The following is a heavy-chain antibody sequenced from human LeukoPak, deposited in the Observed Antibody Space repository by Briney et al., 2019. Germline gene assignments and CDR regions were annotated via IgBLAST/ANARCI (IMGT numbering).Heavy chain of an antibody. CDR2: ISSSSRYV. J-gene: IGHJ6*03. D-gene: IGHD2-2*01. CDR1: VFTFSDYS. CDR3: ARGLLAAMGYYYMDV. V-gene: IGHV3-21*04. Sequence: GGSLRLSCAASVFTFSDYSMNWVRQAPGKGLEWVSSISSSSRYVYYADSVKGRFTISRDNSKNTLYLQMNSLRAEDTAVYYCARGLLAAMGYYYMDVWGKGTTVTVSS.